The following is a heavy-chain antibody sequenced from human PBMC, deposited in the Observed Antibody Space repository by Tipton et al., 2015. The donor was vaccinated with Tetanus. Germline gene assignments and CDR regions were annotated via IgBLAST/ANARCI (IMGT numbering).Heavy chain of an antibody. V-gene: IGHV3-23*01. CDR2: FTAGGNT. J-gene: IGHJ4*02. CDR3: AKLTSS. CDR1: GFTFSSSS. Sequence: SLRLSCTASGFTFSSSSMSWVRQAPGKGLEWVSVFTAGGNTYYPDSVKGRFTISRDNSNNTLNLQMNSLRAEDTAVYYCAKLTSSWGQGTLVTVSS.